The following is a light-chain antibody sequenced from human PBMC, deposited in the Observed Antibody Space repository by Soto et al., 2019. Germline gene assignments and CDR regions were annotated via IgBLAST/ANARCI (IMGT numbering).Light chain of an antibody. CDR2: GAS. CDR1: QSVSSSY. J-gene: IGKJ2*01. Sequence: EIVLTQSPGTLSLSPGERATLSCRASQSVSSSYLAWYQQKPGQAPRLLIYGASSRATGIPDRFSGSGSGTDLTLTISRREPEGFAVYYCQQYGSSPRTFGQGTKREI. V-gene: IGKV3-20*01. CDR3: QQYGSSPRT.